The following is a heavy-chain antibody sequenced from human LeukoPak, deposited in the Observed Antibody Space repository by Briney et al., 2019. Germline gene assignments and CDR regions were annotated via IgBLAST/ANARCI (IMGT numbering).Heavy chain of an antibody. CDR1: GFTFSSYA. Sequence: PGGSLRLSCAASGFTFSSYAMSWVRRVPGKGLEWVSAISGSSSDTYYADSVKGRFTISRDNSKSTLYLQMNSLRAEDTAVYNCAKDLGGEGGSGFPGYWGQGTLVTVSS. CDR3: AKDLGGEGGSGFPGY. J-gene: IGHJ4*02. D-gene: IGHD3-10*01. CDR2: ISGSSSDT. V-gene: IGHV3-23*01.